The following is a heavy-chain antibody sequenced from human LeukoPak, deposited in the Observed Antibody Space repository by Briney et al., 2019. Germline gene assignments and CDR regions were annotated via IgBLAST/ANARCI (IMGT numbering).Heavy chain of an antibody. CDR2: IYYSGST. Sequence: SETLSLTCTVSGGSISSYYWSWIRQTPGKGLEWIGDIYYSGSTNYNPSLRSRVTMSVDTSKNQFSLKLSSVTAADTAVYYCARVFGGFWYFDLWGRGTLVTVSS. V-gene: IGHV4-59*12. J-gene: IGHJ2*01. CDR1: GGSISSYY. CDR3: ARVFGGFWYFDL. D-gene: IGHD3-16*01.